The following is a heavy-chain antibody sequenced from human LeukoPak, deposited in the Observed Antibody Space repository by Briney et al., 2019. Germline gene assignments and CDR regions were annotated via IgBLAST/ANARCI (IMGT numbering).Heavy chain of an antibody. CDR3: ARGMTTVVTFDAFDI. CDR2: IYYSGST. Sequence: WVRQPPGKGLEWIGSIYYSGSTYYNPSLKSRVTISVDTSKNQFSLKLSSVTAADTAVCYCARGMTTVVTFDAFDIWGQGTMVTVSS. J-gene: IGHJ3*02. V-gene: IGHV4-39*01. D-gene: IGHD4-23*01.